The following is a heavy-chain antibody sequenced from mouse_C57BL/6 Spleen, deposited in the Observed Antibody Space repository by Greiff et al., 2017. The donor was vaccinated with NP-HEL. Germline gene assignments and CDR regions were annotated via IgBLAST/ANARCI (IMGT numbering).Heavy chain of an antibody. D-gene: IGHD1-1*01. CDR2: IYPGSGST. V-gene: IGHV1-55*01. J-gene: IGHJ4*01. Sequence: QVQLKQPGAELVKPGASVKMSCKASGYTFTSYWITWVKQRPGQGLEWIGDIYPGSGSTNYNEKFKSKATLTVDTSSSTAYMQLSSLTSEDSAVYYCARYGSREGYYAMDYWGQGTSVTVSS. CDR1: GYTFTSYW. CDR3: ARYGSREGYYAMDY.